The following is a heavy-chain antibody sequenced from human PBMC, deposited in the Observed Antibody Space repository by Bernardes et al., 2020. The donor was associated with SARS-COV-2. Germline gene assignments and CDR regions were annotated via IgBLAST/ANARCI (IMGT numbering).Heavy chain of an antibody. Sequence: SETLSLTCAVFGWPSNGYYWSWVRQPPGKGLEWIGEISYSGDTTYNPSLVSRATISVDTSKNQFSLRLTSVSAADTAVYYCARSQRWSWDFFDSWGQGILVTVSS. D-gene: IGHD1-1*01. V-gene: IGHV4-34*01. CDR1: GWPSNGYY. CDR3: ARSQRWSWDFFDS. CDR2: ISYSGDT. J-gene: IGHJ4*02.